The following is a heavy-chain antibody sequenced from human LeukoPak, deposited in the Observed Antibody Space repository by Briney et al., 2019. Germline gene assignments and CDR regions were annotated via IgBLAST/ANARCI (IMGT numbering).Heavy chain of an antibody. J-gene: IGHJ6*02. CDR3: AKDSSSSNYYYGLDV. CDR2: ISGSGGNT. V-gene: IGHV3-23*01. CDR1: GGSFSGYY. Sequence: ETLSLTCAVYGGSFSGYYWSWIRQPPGKGLEWVSSISGSGGNTNYADSVKGRFTISRDNSKNTLYLQMNSLRAEDTALYFCAKDSSSSNYYYGLDVWGQGTTVTVSS. D-gene: IGHD6-6*01.